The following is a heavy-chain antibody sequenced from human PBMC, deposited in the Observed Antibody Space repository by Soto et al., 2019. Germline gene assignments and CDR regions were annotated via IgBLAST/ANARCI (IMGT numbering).Heavy chain of an antibody. CDR3: ARSWNYALGFDP. CDR2: TSPYNGNT. V-gene: IGHV1-18*01. CDR1: GYTFTSYG. Sequence: QVQLVQSGAEVKKPGASVKVYCKTSGYTFTSYGISWVRQAPGQGLEWMGWTSPYNGNTNYAQKLQGRVTMTADTSTSTAYMGLRSLRTDDTAVYYCARSWNYALGFDPWGQGTLVTVSS. D-gene: IGHD1-7*01. J-gene: IGHJ5*02.